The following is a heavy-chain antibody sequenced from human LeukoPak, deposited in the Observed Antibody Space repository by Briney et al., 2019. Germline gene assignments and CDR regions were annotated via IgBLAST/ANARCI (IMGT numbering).Heavy chain of an antibody. CDR1: GGSFSGYY. V-gene: IGHV4-34*01. Sequence: PSETLSLTCAVYGGSFSGYYWSWIRQPPGKGLEWIGEINHSGSTNYNPSLESRVTISVDTSKNQFSLKLSSVTAADTAVYYCARRRRIAAAGTCWFDPWGQRTLVTVSS. J-gene: IGHJ5*02. CDR3: ARRRRIAAAGTCWFDP. D-gene: IGHD6-13*01. CDR2: INHSGST.